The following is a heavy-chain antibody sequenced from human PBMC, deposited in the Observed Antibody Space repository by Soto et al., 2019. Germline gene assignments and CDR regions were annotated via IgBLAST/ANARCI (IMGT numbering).Heavy chain of an antibody. CDR2: TYYRSKWYN. CDR1: GDSVSSNSAA. V-gene: IGHV6-1*01. D-gene: IGHD3-10*01. CDR3: ARAPYRSGSSPEDSWFDP. J-gene: IGHJ5*02. Sequence: SQTLSLTCAISGDSVSSNSAAWNWIRQSPSRGLEWLGRTYYRSKWYNDYAVSVKSRITINPDTSKNQISLQLNSVTPEDTPVYYCARAPYRSGSSPEDSWFDPWGQGPMVTVSS.